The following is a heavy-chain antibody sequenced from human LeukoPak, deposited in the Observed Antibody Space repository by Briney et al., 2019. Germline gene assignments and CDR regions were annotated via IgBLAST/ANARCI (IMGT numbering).Heavy chain of an antibody. Sequence: GSSVKVSCKASGGTFSSYAISWVRQAPGQGLEWMGRIIPILGIANYAQKFQGRVTITADKSTSTAYMELSSLRSEDTAVYYCARDSASWLAAPGYWGQGTLVTVSS. V-gene: IGHV1-69*04. CDR1: GGTFSSYA. J-gene: IGHJ4*02. D-gene: IGHD1-26*01. CDR2: IIPILGIA. CDR3: ARDSASWLAAPGY.